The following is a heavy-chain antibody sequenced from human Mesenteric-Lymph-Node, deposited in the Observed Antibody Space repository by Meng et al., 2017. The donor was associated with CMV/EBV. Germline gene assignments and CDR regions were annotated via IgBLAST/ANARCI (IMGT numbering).Heavy chain of an antibody. CDR1: GGSISSGGSD. J-gene: IGHJ4*02. CDR3: ARGAYTGNGSR. V-gene: IGHV4-31*03. Sequence: TVSGGSISSGGSDWSWIRQHPGKGLEWIGYIYYTGSSYYNSSLRGRVTISVDTSKNQFSLKLGSVTAADTAVYYCARGAYTGNGSRWGQGTLVTVSS. CDR2: IYYTGSS. D-gene: IGHD4-23*01.